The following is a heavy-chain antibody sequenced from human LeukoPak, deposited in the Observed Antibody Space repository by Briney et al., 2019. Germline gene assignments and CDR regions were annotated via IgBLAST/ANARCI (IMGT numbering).Heavy chain of an antibody. V-gene: IGHV3-30*04. Sequence: GGSLRLSCAASGFTFGSYAMSWVRLAPGKGQEWVAVISYDGSSKYYADSVKGRFTISRDNSKNTLYLQMNSLRAEDTAVYYCARARSSYGYGDAFDIWGQGTMVTVSS. D-gene: IGHD5-18*01. CDR1: GFTFGSYA. CDR2: ISYDGSSK. CDR3: ARARSSYGYGDAFDI. J-gene: IGHJ3*02.